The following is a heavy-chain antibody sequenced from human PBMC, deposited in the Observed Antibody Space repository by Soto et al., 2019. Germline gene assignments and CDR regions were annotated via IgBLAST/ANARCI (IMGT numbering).Heavy chain of an antibody. V-gene: IGHV4-31*03. Sequence: SETLSLTCTVSGGSISSGGYYWSWIRQHPGKGLEWIGYIYYSGSTYYNPSLKSRVTISVDTSKNQFSLKLSSVTAADTAVYYCAREHFSRGYSYGYFDYWGQGTLVTVSS. J-gene: IGHJ4*02. CDR1: GGSISSGGYY. D-gene: IGHD5-18*01. CDR2: IYYSGST. CDR3: AREHFSRGYSYGYFDY.